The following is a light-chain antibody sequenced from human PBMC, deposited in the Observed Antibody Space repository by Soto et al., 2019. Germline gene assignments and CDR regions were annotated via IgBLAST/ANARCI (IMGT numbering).Light chain of an antibody. CDR1: SSDVGGYNY. J-gene: IGLJ3*02. Sequence: QSAPTQPRSVSGSPGQSVTISCTGTSSDVGGYNYVSWYQQHPGKAPKLMIYDVTKRPSGVPDRFSGSKSGNTASLTISGLQAEDEGDYYCCSFAGTYTFDIVFGGGTKLTVL. CDR3: CSFAGTYTFDIV. V-gene: IGLV2-11*01. CDR2: DVT.